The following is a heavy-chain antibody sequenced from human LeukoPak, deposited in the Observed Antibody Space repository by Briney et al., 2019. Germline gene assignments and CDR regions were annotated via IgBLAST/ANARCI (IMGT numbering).Heavy chain of an antibody. CDR1: GGSISSSNW. CDR2: IYHSGST. J-gene: IGHJ4*02. Sequence: SETLSLTCAVSGGSISSSNWWSWARQPPGKGLEWIGEIYHSGSTNYNPSLKSRVTISVDKSKNQFSLKLSSVTAADTAVYYCAREEADSSSWLFDYWGQGTLVTVSS. D-gene: IGHD6-13*01. CDR3: AREEADSSSWLFDY. V-gene: IGHV4-4*02.